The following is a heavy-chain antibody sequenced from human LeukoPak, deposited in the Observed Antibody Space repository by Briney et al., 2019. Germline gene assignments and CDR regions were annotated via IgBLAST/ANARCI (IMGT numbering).Heavy chain of an antibody. V-gene: IGHV1-2*02. D-gene: IGHD2-21*02. CDR2: INPNSGGT. Sequence: ASVKVSCKASGYTFTGYYMHWVRQAPGQGLEWMGWINPNSGGTNYAQKFQGRVTMTRDTSISTAYMELSRLRSDDTAVYYCAREEVVTAPFDYWGQGTLVTVSS. CDR3: AREEVVTAPFDY. J-gene: IGHJ4*02. CDR1: GYTFTGYY.